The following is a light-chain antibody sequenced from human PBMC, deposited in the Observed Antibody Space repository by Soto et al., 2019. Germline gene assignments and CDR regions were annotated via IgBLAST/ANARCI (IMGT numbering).Light chain of an antibody. CDR2: GAS. CDR1: QSVSSSY. V-gene: IGKV3-20*01. J-gene: IGKJ5*01. Sequence: EIVLTQSPGTLSLSPGERATLSCRASQSVSSSYLTWYQQKPAQAPRLLIYGASSGATGIPDRFSGSGSGTDFTLTISRLEPEDFAVYYCQQYGSSPYTFGQGTRLEIK. CDR3: QQYGSSPYT.